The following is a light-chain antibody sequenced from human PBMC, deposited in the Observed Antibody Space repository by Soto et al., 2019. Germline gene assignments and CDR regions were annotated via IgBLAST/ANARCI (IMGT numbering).Light chain of an antibody. Sequence: DIVMTQSPDSLAVSLGERATINCKSSLSVLYSSNNRDFLAWYQQKPGQPPRLLIYWASTRESGVPDRFSGSGSGSDFTLTISSLQAEDVAVYYCQQYYSTPYTFGQGTKLVIK. V-gene: IGKV4-1*01. CDR3: QQYYSTPYT. CDR2: WAS. CDR1: LSVLYSSNNRDF. J-gene: IGKJ2*01.